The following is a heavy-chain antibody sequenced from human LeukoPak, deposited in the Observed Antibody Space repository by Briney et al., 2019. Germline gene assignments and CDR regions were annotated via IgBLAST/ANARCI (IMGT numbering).Heavy chain of an antibody. CDR2: IYHSGNT. CDR1: GGSISSSYW. Sequence: SGTLSLTCAVSGGSISSSYWWSWVRQPPGKGLEWIGEIYHSGNTNYNPSLKSRVTISVDKSKNQFSLKLSSVTAADTAVYYCARKGYSSGYWFDPWGQGILVTVSS. CDR3: ARKGYSSGYWFDP. J-gene: IGHJ5*02. V-gene: IGHV4-4*02. D-gene: IGHD6-25*01.